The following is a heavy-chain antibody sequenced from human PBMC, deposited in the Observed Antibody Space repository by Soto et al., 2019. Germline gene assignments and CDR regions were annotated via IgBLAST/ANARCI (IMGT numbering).Heavy chain of an antibody. V-gene: IGHV3-23*01. CDR2: ISGSGGST. CDR3: ANDVPHRPDYYYYMDV. CDR1: GFTFSSYA. J-gene: IGHJ6*03. Sequence: GGSLRLSCAASGFTFSSYAMSWVRQAPGKGLEWVSAISGSGGSTYYADSVKGRFTISRDNSKNTLYLQMNSLRAEDTAVYYCANDVPHRPDYYYYMDVWGKGTTVTVSS. D-gene: IGHD6-6*01.